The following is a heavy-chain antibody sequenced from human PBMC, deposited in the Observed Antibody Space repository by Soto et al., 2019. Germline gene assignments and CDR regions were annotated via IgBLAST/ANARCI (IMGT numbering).Heavy chain of an antibody. CDR2: ISGSGDAT. CDR1: GFTFSSYA. CDR3: AKGVRNTLYYGDYILDY. J-gene: IGHJ4*02. D-gene: IGHD4-17*01. V-gene: IGHV3-23*01. Sequence: EVQLLESGGGLVQPGGSLRLSCAASGFTFSSYAMSWVRQAPGKGLEWVSAISGSGDATYYADSVKGRFTTSRDNSKNTVYLQMNSLRVEDTAIYYCAKGVRNTLYYGDYILDYWGQGTLVTVSS.